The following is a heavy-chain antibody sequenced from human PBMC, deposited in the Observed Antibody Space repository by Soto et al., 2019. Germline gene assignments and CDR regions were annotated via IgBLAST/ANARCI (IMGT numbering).Heavy chain of an antibody. CDR1: GFTFSSYS. CDR2: ISSGSSYI. D-gene: IGHD2-15*01. V-gene: IGHV3-21*01. Sequence: EVQLVESGGGLVKPGWSLRLSCAASGFTFSSYSMNWVRQAPVQGLGWVSSISSGSSYIYYADAVKGRFTISRDNAKNSLYMQMNSLRAEDTAVYYCARDKRLVVVAGPLDYWGQGTVVTVSS. CDR3: ARDKRLVVVAGPLDY. J-gene: IGHJ4*02.